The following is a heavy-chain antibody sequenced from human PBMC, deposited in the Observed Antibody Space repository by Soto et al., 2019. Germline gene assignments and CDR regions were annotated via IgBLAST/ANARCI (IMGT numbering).Heavy chain of an antibody. J-gene: IGHJ5*02. V-gene: IGHV4-59*01. CDR3: ARDRWTARANWFDP. Sequence: SETLSLTCTVFGGSIDDYYWSWIRQSPGKGLEWIGHISDRGTTDYNPSLKSRVTISVDRSKKQFFLKVTSVTAADTAVYYCARDRWTARANWFDPWGQGTLVTVSS. D-gene: IGHD3-16*02. CDR1: GGSIDDYY. CDR2: ISDRGTT.